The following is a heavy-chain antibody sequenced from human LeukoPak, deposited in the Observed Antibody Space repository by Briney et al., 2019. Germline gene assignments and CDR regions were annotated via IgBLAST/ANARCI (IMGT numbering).Heavy chain of an antibody. V-gene: IGHV6-1*01. Sequence: SQTLSLTCAISGDSVSSNSAAWNWTRQSPSRGLEWLGRTYYRSKWYNDYAVSVKSRITINPDTSKTQFSLQLNSVTAEDTAVYYCVSLGYWGDWGFVDVWGQGTTVTVSS. CDR2: TYYRSKWYN. CDR3: VSLGYWGDWGFVDV. D-gene: IGHD2-15*01. CDR1: GDSVSSNSAA. J-gene: IGHJ6*02.